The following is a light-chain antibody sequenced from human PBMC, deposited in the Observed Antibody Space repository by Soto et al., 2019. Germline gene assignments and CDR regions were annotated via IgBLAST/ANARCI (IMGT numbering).Light chain of an antibody. CDR1: SSDVGGYNY. Sequence: QSVLTQPASVSGSPGQSITISCTGTSSDVGGYNYVSWYQHHPGKAPKLMIYDVSNRPSGVSNRFSGSKSGNTASLTISGLQAEDEADYYCSSYTISSNHVVFGGGTKVTV. CDR3: SSYTISSNHVV. J-gene: IGLJ2*01. CDR2: DVS. V-gene: IGLV2-14*03.